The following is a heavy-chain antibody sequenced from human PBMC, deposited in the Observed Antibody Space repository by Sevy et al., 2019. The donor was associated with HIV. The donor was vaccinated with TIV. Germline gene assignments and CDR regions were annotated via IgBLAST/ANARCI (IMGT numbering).Heavy chain of an antibody. CDR1: GFTFSSYI. J-gene: IGHJ6*02. CDR2: ISSSSSTI. D-gene: IGHD2-2*01. V-gene: IGHV3-48*01. CDR3: ARGAKDIVVVPAATVYYYYGMDV. Sequence: GGSLRLSCAASGFTFSSYIMNWVRQAPGKGLEWVSYISSSSSTIYYADSVKGRFTISRDNAKNSLYLQMNSLRAEDTAVYYCARGAKDIVVVPAATVYYYYGMDVWGQGTTVTVSS.